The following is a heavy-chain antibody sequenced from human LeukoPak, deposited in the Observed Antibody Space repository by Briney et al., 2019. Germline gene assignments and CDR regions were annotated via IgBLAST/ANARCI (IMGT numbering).Heavy chain of an antibody. V-gene: IGHV3-48*03. CDR2: ISPGGSTR. CDR3: ARDISLVRGVKWPY. Sequence: GGSLRLSCAASGFTFSNYEMNWVRQAPGKGLEWISYISPGGSTRYYVDSVKGRFTISRDNAETSLFLQMNSLRAEDTAVYYCARDISLVRGVKWPYWGQGTLVTVSS. CDR1: GFTFSNYE. J-gene: IGHJ4*02. D-gene: IGHD3-10*01.